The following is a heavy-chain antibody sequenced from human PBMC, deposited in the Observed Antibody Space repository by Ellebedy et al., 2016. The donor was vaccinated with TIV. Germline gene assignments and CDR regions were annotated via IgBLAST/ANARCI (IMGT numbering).Heavy chain of an antibody. CDR1: GDSVSSNSAA. D-gene: IGHD7-27*01. CDR2: TFYRSKWYN. Sequence: SETLSLXXAISGDSVSSNSAAWNWIRQSPSRGLEWLGRTFYRSKWYNDYAVSVKSRITISPDTSKNQFSLQLNSVTPEDTAVYYCARTGDRGRAFDYWGQGTLVTVSS. CDR3: ARTGDRGRAFDY. J-gene: IGHJ4*02. V-gene: IGHV6-1*01.